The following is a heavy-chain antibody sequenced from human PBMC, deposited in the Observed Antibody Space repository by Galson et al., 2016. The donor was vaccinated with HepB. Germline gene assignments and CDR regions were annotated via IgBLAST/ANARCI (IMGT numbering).Heavy chain of an antibody. CDR1: GFSLSTGGVG. V-gene: IGHV2-5*02. Sequence: PALVKPTQTLTLTCSFSGFSLSTGGVGVAWIRQPPGKALEWLALIYWDDERRYSPSLKSRLTITKDTSRNQVFLTMTNMDPLDTATYYCVRNGNGALAAEYFPHWGQGTLVSVSS. J-gene: IGHJ1*01. CDR3: VRNGNGALAAEYFPH. CDR2: IYWDDER. D-gene: IGHD4-17*01.